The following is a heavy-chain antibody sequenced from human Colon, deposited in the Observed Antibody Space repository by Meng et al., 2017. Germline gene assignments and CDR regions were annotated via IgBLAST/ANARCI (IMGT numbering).Heavy chain of an antibody. CDR2: ISQSGSS. J-gene: IGHJ1*01. CDR3: AREDGSIGFTPAGQ. V-gene: IGHV4-4*02. CDR1: GGSISSTTS. Sequence: VKSAGPSSLSGAVLGGSISSTTSWSCTRQPPGKGLEWIGEISQSGSSNYNPSLKSRVTMSLDKFKNHIFLNLSSVSAADTAVYYCAREDGSIGFTPAGQWGQGTLVTVSS. D-gene: IGHD1-26*01.